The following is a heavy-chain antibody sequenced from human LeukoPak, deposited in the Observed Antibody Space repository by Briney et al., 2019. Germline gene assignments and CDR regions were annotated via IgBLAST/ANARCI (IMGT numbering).Heavy chain of an antibody. J-gene: IGHJ5*02. CDR2: IYYSGST. D-gene: IGHD3-16*02. V-gene: IGHV4-39*01. CDR1: GGSISSSSYY. Sequence: SETLSLTCTVSGGSISSSSYYWGWIRQPPGKGLEWIGSIYYSGSTYYNPSLESRVTISVDTSKNQFSLKLSSVTAADTAVYYCVNYVWGSYRYTWFDPWGQGTLVTVSS. CDR3: VNYVWGSYRYTWFDP.